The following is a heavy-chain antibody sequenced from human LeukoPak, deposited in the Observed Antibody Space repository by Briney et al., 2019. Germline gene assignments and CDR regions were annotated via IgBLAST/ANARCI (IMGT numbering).Heavy chain of an antibody. Sequence: PGGSLRLSCVASGFIFSSYAMSWVRQAPGKGLEWVSYISSSGSTIYYADSVKGRFTISRDNAKNSLYLQMNSLRAEDTAVYYCASLQYNWNQWFDPWGQGTLVTVSS. CDR3: ASLQYNWNQWFDP. V-gene: IGHV3-48*03. CDR2: ISSSGSTI. CDR1: GFIFSSYA. J-gene: IGHJ5*02. D-gene: IGHD1-20*01.